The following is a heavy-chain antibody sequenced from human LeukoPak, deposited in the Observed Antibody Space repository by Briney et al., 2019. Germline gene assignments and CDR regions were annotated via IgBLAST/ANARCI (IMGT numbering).Heavy chain of an antibody. D-gene: IGHD6-13*01. CDR3: ARSGYSSSWDDY. CDR1: GGTFSSYA. Sequence: SVKVSCKASGGTFSSYAISWVRQAPGQGLEWMGGIIPIFGTANYAQKFQGRVTITADKSTSTAYMELSSLRSEDTAVYYCARSGYSSSWDDYWGQGTLVTVSS. V-gene: IGHV1-69*06. J-gene: IGHJ4*02. CDR2: IIPIFGTA.